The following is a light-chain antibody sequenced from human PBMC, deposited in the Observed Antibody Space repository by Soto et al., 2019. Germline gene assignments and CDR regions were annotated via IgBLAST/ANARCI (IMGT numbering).Light chain of an antibody. J-gene: IGLJ2*01. V-gene: IGLV2-11*01. CDR2: DVT. CDR3: CSYAATSVLS. Sequence: QSALTQPRSVSGSPGQSVTISCTGTSSDIGAYNYVSWYQHHPGRAPKLMISDVTKRPSGVPDRFSGSKSGNTASLTISGLQAEDEADYYCCSYAATSVLSFGGGTKLPV. CDR1: SSDIGAYNY.